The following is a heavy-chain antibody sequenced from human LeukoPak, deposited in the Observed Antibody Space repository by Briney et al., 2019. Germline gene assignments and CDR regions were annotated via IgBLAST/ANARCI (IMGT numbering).Heavy chain of an antibody. Sequence: SVKVSCKASGGTFSSYAISLVRQAPGQGLEWTGGIIPIFGTANYAQKFQGRVTITTDESTSTAYMELSSLRSEDTAVYYCARDLGSEAAADNVGVAFDIWGQGTMVTVSS. V-gene: IGHV1-69*05. D-gene: IGHD6-13*01. CDR1: GGTFSSYA. J-gene: IGHJ3*02. CDR3: ARDLGSEAAADNVGVAFDI. CDR2: IIPIFGTA.